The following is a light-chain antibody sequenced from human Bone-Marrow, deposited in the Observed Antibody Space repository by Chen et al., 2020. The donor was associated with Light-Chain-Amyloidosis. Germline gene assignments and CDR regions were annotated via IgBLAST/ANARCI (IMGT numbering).Light chain of an antibody. CDR3: QVWDRSSDRLV. V-gene: IGLV3-21*02. J-gene: IGLJ3*02. CDR1: NIGSTS. Sequence: SYVLTQPSSVSVAPGQTATIACGGNNIGSTSGHWYQQTPGQAPLLFVYDDSDRPSGIPGRLSGSGSGNTATLTISRVEAGDAADYYCQVWDRSSDRLVFGGGTKLTVL. CDR2: DDS.